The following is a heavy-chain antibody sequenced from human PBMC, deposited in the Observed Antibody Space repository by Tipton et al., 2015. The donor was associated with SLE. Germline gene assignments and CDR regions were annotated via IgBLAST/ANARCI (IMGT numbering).Heavy chain of an antibody. V-gene: IGHV4-61*05. J-gene: IGHJ6*04. CDR2: IYYSGST. CDR3: ARYGSGPEMDV. CDR1: GGSISSSSYY. Sequence: TLSLTCTVSGGSISSSSYYWGWIRQPPGKGLEWIGYIYYSGSTNYNPSLKSRVTISVDTSKNQFSLKLSSVTAADTAVYYCARYGSGPEMDVWGKGTTVTVSS. D-gene: IGHD6-19*01.